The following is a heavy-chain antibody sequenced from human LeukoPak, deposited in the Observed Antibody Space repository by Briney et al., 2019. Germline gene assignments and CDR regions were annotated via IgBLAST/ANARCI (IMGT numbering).Heavy chain of an antibody. CDR1: GFTFSSYA. CDR3: AKADYGDYGYYYYGMDV. Sequence: PGGSLRLSCAASGFTFSSYAMSWVRQAPGKRLEWVSAISGSGGSTYYADSVKGRFTISRDNSKNTLYLQMNSLRAEDTAVYYCAKADYGDYGYYYYGMDVWGKGTTVTVSS. J-gene: IGHJ6*04. CDR2: ISGSGGST. V-gene: IGHV3-23*01. D-gene: IGHD4-17*01.